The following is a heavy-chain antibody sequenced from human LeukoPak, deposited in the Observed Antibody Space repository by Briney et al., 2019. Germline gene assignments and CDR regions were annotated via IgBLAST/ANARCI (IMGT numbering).Heavy chain of an antibody. CDR2: IWYDGSNK. D-gene: IGHD3-10*01. Sequence: GGSLRLSCAASGFNFFAYGMHWVRQAPGKGLEWVAVIWYDGSNKYYADSVKGRFTISRDNSENTLYLQMNSLRPEDTAVYYCAKGDGYYGSGSERRGLDYWGQGTLVAVSS. CDR1: GFNFFAYG. CDR3: AKGDGYYGSGSERRGLDY. J-gene: IGHJ4*02. V-gene: IGHV3-30*02.